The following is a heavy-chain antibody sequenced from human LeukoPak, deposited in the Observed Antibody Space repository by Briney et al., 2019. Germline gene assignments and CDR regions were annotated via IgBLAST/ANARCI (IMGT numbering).Heavy chain of an antibody. CDR1: GYTLTELS. J-gene: IGHJ4*02. CDR3: ATVSSPAPSLRPSAAGTPLFDY. CDR2: FDPEDGET. V-gene: IGHV1-24*01. D-gene: IGHD6-13*01. Sequence: GASVKVSCKVSGYTLTELSMHWVRQAPGKGLEWMGGFDPEDGETIYAQKFQGRVTMTEDTSTDTAYMELSSLRSEDTAMYYCATVSSPAPSLRPSAAGTPLFDYWGQGTLVTVSS.